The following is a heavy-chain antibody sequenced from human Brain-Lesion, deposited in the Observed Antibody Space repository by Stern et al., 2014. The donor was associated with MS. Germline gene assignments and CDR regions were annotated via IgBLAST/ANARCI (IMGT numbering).Heavy chain of an antibody. V-gene: IGHV3-21*06. Sequence: VQLLESGGGLVKPGGSLRLSCAASGFTLSGFTMNWVRQAPGKGLEWGSISEGSTGLTNYADSVKGLFTISTDNDKNSVYLQMNGLRVEDTALYYCVREDADPRDYWGQGTLVTVSS. CDR1: GFTLSGFT. J-gene: IGHJ4*02. CDR3: VREDADPRDY. CDR2: SEGSTGLT.